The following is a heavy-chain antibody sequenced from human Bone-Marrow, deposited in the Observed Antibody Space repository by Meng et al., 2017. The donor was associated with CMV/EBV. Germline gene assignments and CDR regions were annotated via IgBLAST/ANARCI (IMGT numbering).Heavy chain of an antibody. CDR1: GFTFSSYS. D-gene: IGHD2-2*01. CDR2: ISSSSSYI. J-gene: IGHJ6*02. CDR3: ARDIVVVPAATTLNYYYGMDV. Sequence: GESLKISCAASGFTFSSYSMNWVRQAPGKGLKWVSSISSSSSYIYYADSVKGRFTISRDNAKNSLYLQMNSLRAEDTAVYYCARDIVVVPAATTLNYYYGMDVWGQGTTVTVSS. V-gene: IGHV3-21*01.